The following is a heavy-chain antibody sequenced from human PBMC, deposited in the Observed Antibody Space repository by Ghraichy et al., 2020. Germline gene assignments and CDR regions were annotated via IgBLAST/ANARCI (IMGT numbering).Heavy chain of an antibody. CDR2: INHSGST. J-gene: IGHJ6*02. V-gene: IGHV4-34*01. CDR3: ARGEFHGMDV. Sequence: SETLSLTCAVYGGSFSGYYWSWIRQPPGKGLEWIGEINHSGSTNYNPSLKSRVTISVDTSKNQFSLKLSSVTAADTAVYYCARGEFHGMDVWGQGTTVTVSS. CDR1: GGSFSGYY.